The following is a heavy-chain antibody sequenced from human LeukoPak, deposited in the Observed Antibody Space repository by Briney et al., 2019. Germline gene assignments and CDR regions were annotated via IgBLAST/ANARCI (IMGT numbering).Heavy chain of an antibody. CDR2: ISWNSGSI. CDR1: GFTFDDYA. Sequence: PGRSLRLSCAASGFTFDDYAMDWVRQAPGKGLEWVSGISWNSGSIGYADSVKGRFTISRDNAKNSLYLQMNSLRAEDTALYYCAKDIDYDSSGYYFDYWGQGTLVTVSS. D-gene: IGHD3-22*01. CDR3: AKDIDYDSSGYYFDY. V-gene: IGHV3-9*01. J-gene: IGHJ4*02.